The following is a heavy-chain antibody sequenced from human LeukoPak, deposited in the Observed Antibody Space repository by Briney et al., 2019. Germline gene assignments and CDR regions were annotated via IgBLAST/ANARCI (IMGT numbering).Heavy chain of an antibody. CDR3: ARVRILIAAAGIDY. V-gene: IGHV1-18*01. D-gene: IGHD6-13*01. Sequence: ASVKVSCKASGYTFTSYGISWVRQAPGQGLEWMGWISAYNGNTNYAQKLQGTVTMTTDTSTSTAYMELRSLRSDDTAVYYCARVRILIAAAGIDYWGQGTLVTVSS. J-gene: IGHJ4*02. CDR2: ISAYNGNT. CDR1: GYTFTSYG.